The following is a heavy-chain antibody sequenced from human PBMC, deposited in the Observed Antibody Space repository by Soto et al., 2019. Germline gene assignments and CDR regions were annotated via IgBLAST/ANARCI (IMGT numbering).Heavy chain of an antibody. D-gene: IGHD3-16*01. V-gene: IGHV3-15*01. CDR3: TTYDYILGSYGYWWAY. CDR1: GFHFMYTS. Sequence: SLRLSCAASGFHFMYTSMSSVRQAPGKALEWVASIKSKIDGGTTDHAAPVKGRFTISRDDSEDTLYLQMNSLETEDTAVYYCTTYDYILGSYGYWWAYWGQGALVTVSP. J-gene: IGHJ4*02. CDR2: IKSKIDGGTT.